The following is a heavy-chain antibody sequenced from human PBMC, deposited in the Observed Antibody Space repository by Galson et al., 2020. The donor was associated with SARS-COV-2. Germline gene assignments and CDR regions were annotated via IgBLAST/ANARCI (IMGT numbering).Heavy chain of an antibody. V-gene: IGHV1-24*01. D-gene: IGHD6-6*01. Sequence: ASVTVSCKVSGYTLTELSMHWVRQAPGKGLEWMGGFDPEDGETIYAQKFQGRVTMTDDTSTDTAYIEPNSLRSEDTAVYYCATDFAYLAARPSGYWGQGTLVTVSS. J-gene: IGHJ4*02. CDR3: ATDFAYLAARPSGY. CDR2: FDPEDGET. CDR1: GYTLTELS.